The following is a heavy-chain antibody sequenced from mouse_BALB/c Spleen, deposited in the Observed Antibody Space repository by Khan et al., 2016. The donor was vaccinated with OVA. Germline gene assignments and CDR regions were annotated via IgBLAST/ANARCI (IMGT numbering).Heavy chain of an antibody. J-gene: IGHJ3*01. CDR3: VNHGSSSAWFTY. D-gene: IGHD1-1*01. CDR2: INPSTDYT. Sequence: QVQLKESGAELAKPGASVKMSCKASGYTFTNYWMHWVKQRPGQGLEWIGYINPSTDYTEYNQKFKDKDSLTADKSSSTAYMQLTSLTSEDSALYYCVNHGSSSAWFTYWRQGTLVTVSA. CDR1: GYTFTNYW. V-gene: IGHV1-7*01.